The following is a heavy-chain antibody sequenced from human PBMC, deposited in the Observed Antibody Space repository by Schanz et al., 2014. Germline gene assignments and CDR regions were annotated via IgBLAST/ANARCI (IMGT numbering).Heavy chain of an antibody. CDR1: GFTFSGYW. Sequence: EVQLVESGGGLVQPGGSLRLSCAASGFTFSGYWMSWVRQAPGEGLVWVANIKLDGSEKYYVDSVKGRFTISRDNAKNSLYLQMNSLTAEDTAVYYCAKDRLLGYQLQDAFDIWGQGTLVTVSS. CDR2: IKLDGSEK. V-gene: IGHV3-7*01. D-gene: IGHD2-2*01. J-gene: IGHJ3*02. CDR3: AKDRLLGYQLQDAFDI.